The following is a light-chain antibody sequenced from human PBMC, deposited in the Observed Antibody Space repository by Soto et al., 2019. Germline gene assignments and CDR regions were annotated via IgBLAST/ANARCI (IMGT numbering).Light chain of an antibody. CDR1: QGISSY. Sequence: AIRMTQSPSSLSASTGDRFTITCRASQGISSYLAWYQQKPGKAPKLLIYKASSLESGVPSRFSGSGSGTEFTLTISSLQPDDFATYYCQQYNSFRAFGQGTKVDI. CDR2: KAS. V-gene: IGKV1-8*01. CDR3: QQYNSFRA. J-gene: IGKJ1*01.